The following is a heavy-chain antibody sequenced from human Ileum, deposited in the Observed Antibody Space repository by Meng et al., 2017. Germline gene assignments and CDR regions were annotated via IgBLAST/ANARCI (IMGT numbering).Heavy chain of an antibody. CDR3: ARGTYYYDSSGYRQGAFDI. Sequence: ASVKVSCKASGYTFTSYYMHWVRQAPGQGLEWMGIINPSGGSTSYAQKFQGRVTMTRDTSTSTVYMELSSLRSEDTAVYYCARGTYYYDSSGYRQGAFDIWGQGKMVNVSS. CDR2: INPSGGST. CDR1: GYTFTSYY. J-gene: IGHJ3*02. D-gene: IGHD3-22*01. V-gene: IGHV1-46*01.